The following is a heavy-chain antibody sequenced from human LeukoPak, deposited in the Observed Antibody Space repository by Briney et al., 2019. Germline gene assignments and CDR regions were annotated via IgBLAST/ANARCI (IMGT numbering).Heavy chain of an antibody. CDR3: ATIGTGYYREDS. D-gene: IGHD3/OR15-3a*01. CDR2: LNADGNSI. Sequence: GGSLRLSCAASGFTFSNYWMHWARQAPGKGLVWVSRLNADGNSITYADSVRGRFTISRDNSKNTVYLQMNSLRAEDTALYYCATIGTGYYREDSWGQGTLVTVSS. J-gene: IGHJ4*02. V-gene: IGHV3-74*01. CDR1: GFTFSNYW.